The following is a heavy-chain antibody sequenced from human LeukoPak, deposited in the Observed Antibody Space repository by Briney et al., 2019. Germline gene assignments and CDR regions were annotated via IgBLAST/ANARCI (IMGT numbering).Heavy chain of an antibody. CDR3: GRVILGEAKSPIDC. CDR2: ISYSGST. J-gene: IGHJ4*02. V-gene: IGHV4-39*01. D-gene: IGHD3-10*01. Sequence: PSETLSRTCTVSGGSISSTSYYWGWIRQPPGKGLEWIGVISYSGSTYYNPSLKSRVTISVDTSKNQFSLKLTSVTAADTAVYYCGRVILGEAKSPIDCWGQGTLVTVSS. CDR1: GGSISSTSYY.